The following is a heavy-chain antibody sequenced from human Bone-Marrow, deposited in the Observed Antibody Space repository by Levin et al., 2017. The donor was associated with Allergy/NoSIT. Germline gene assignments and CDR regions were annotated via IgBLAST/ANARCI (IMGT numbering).Heavy chain of an antibody. CDR2: ISSSGSYI. V-gene: IGHV3-21*01. J-gene: IGHJ6*03. Sequence: GGSLRLSCAASGHSFSTYNMNWVRQAPGKGLEWVSSISSSGSYIFYADSVKGRVTISRDNAKKSLYLQMNSLRAEDTAIYYCARSSTSSIGGNFYYYYMDVWGKGTTVTVSS. CDR1: GHSFSTYN. D-gene: IGHD2-2*01. CDR3: ARSSTSSIGGNFYYYYMDV.